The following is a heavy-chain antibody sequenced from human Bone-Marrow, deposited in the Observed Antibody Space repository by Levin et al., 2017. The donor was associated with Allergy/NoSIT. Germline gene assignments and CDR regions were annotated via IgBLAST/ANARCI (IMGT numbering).Heavy chain of an antibody. V-gene: IGHV3-15*01. CDR3: TILGSSRQFDY. D-gene: IGHD3-10*01. CDR1: GFTFTDAW. CDR2: IKSTSDGGTT. J-gene: IGHJ4*02. Sequence: GGSLRLSCAASGFTFTDAWMNWVRQAPGKGLEWIGRIKSTSDGGTTDYAAPVKGSFTISRDDSECTLHLLMNSLKIEDTSIYYCTILGSSRQFDYWGQGAMVTVSS.